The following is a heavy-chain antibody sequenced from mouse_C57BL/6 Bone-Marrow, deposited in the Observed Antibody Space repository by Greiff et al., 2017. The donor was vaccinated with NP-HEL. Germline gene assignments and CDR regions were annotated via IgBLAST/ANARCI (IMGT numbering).Heavy chain of an antibody. CDR1: GFTFSDYG. CDR3: ARQGVVPFYWYLDV. J-gene: IGHJ1*03. V-gene: IGHV5-17*01. CDR2: ISSGSSTI. D-gene: IGHD1-3*01. Sequence: EVQLVESGGGLVKPGGSLKLSCAASGFTFSDYGMHWVRQAPEKGLEWVAYISSGSSTIYYADTVKGRFTISRDNAKNTLFLQMTSLRSEDTAMYYCARQGVVPFYWYLDVGGTGTTVTVSS.